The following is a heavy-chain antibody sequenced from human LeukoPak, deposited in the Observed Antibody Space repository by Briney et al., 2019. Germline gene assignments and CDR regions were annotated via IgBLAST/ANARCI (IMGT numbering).Heavy chain of an antibody. CDR1: GYTFTSYD. Sequence: ASVTVSCKASGYTFTSYDINWVRQATGQGLEWMGWMNPNSGNTGYAQKFQGRVTMTRNTSISTAYMELSSLRSEDTAVYYCARGDSYCSGGSCFVGDWFDPWGQGTLVTVSS. D-gene: IGHD2-15*01. J-gene: IGHJ5*02. CDR3: ARGDSYCSGGSCFVGDWFDP. CDR2: MNPNSGNT. V-gene: IGHV1-8*01.